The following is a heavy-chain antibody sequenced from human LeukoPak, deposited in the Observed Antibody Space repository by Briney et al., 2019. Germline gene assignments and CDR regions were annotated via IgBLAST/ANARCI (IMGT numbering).Heavy chain of an antibody. CDR3: ARDQREGIAARPGLNAFDI. D-gene: IGHD6-6*01. J-gene: IGHJ3*02. Sequence: GASVKVSCKASGYTFTSYYMHWVRQAPGQGLEWMGIINPSGGSTSYAQKFQGRVTMTRDTSTNTVYMELSSLRSEDTAVYYCARDQREGIAARPGLNAFDIWGQGTMVTVSS. CDR2: INPSGGST. V-gene: IGHV1-46*01. CDR1: GYTFTSYY.